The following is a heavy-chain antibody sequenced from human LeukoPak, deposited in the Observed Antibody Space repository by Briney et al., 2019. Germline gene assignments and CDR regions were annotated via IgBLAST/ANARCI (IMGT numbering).Heavy chain of an antibody. J-gene: IGHJ4*02. CDR2: INHSGST. Sequence: SETLSLTCAVYGGSFSGYYWSWIRQPPGKGLECIGEINHSGSTNYSPSLKSRVTISVDTSKNQFSLKLSSVTAADTAVYYCARHGGYCSGGSCYNFDYWGQGTLVTVSS. CDR3: ARHGGYCSGGSCYNFDY. V-gene: IGHV4-34*01. CDR1: GGSFSGYY. D-gene: IGHD2-15*01.